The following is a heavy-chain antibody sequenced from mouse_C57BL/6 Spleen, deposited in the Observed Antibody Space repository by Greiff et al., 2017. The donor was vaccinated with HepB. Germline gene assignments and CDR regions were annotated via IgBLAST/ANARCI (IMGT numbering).Heavy chain of an antibody. Sequence: VQLQQSGPGLVKPSQSLSLTCSVTGYSITSGYYWNWIRQFPGNKLEWMGYISYDGSNNYNPSLKNRISITRDTSKNQFFLKLNSVTTEDTATYYCARDRGTAQATRAMDYWGQGTSVTVSS. CDR3: ARDRGTAQATRAMDY. V-gene: IGHV3-6*01. CDR2: ISYDGSN. CDR1: GYSITSGYY. J-gene: IGHJ4*01. D-gene: IGHD3-2*02.